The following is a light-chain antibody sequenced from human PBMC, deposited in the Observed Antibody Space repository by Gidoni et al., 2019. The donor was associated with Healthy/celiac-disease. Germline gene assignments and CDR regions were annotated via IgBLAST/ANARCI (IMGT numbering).Light chain of an antibody. CDR1: SSDVGSYNL. CDR2: EVS. Sequence: QSALTQPASVYGSPGPSITISCTGTSSDVGSYNLVSWYQQHPGKAPKLRIYEVSKRPSGVSNRFSGSKSGNTASLTISGLQAEDEADYYCCSYAGSSTYVVFGGGTKLTVL. J-gene: IGLJ2*01. V-gene: IGLV2-23*02. CDR3: CSYAGSSTYVV.